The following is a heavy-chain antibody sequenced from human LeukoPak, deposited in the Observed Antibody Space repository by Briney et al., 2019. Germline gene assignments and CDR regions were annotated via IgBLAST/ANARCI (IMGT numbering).Heavy chain of an antibody. D-gene: IGHD3-10*01. CDR2: INHSGST. J-gene: IGHJ5*02. CDR1: GGSFSGYY. V-gene: IGHV4-34*01. Sequence: PSETLSLTCAVYGGSFSGYYWSWIRQPPGKGLEWIGEINHSGSTNYNLSLKSRVTISVDTSKNQFSLKLSSVTAADTAVYYCARHGYYYGSGSYYWFDPWGQGTLVTVSS. CDR3: ARHGYYYGSGSYYWFDP.